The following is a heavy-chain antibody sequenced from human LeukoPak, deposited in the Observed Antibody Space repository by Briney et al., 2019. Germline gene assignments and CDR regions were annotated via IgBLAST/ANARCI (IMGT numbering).Heavy chain of an antibody. J-gene: IGHJ6*03. Sequence: GRSLRLSCAASGFTFSSYAMHWGRQAPGTGLESVAVISYDGSNKYYADSVKGRFTISRDNSKNTLYLQMNSLRAEDTAVYYCARDLRRVQVVVTTDYYMDVWGKGTTVTVSS. D-gene: IGHD2-21*02. CDR2: ISYDGSNK. V-gene: IGHV3-30*01. CDR1: GFTFSSYA. CDR3: ARDLRRVQVVVTTDYYMDV.